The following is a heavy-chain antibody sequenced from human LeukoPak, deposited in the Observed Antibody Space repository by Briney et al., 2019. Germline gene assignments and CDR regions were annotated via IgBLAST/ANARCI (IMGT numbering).Heavy chain of an antibody. Sequence: KPGESLRLSCAASGFTFSSYSMNWVRQAPGKGLEWVSSISSSGSYIYYADSVKGRFTISRDNAKNSLYLQMNSLRAEDTAVYYCARVPAAGYYYYYMDVWGKGTTVTVSS. CDR2: ISSSGSYI. V-gene: IGHV3-21*01. CDR1: GFTFSSYS. D-gene: IGHD6-13*01. J-gene: IGHJ6*03. CDR3: ARVPAAGYYYYYMDV.